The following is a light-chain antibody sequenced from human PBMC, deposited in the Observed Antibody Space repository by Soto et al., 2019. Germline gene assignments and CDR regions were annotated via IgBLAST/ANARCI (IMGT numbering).Light chain of an antibody. Sequence: EIVLTQSPGTLSLSPGESATLSCRASQSVDRNFLAWFQHKPGQAPRLLIYDVSSRATGIPDRFSASGSGTDFTLTVSRLEPEDFAVYYCHQYAHSPLTFGGGTKV. CDR2: DVS. CDR1: QSVDRNF. CDR3: HQYAHSPLT. J-gene: IGKJ4*01. V-gene: IGKV3-20*01.